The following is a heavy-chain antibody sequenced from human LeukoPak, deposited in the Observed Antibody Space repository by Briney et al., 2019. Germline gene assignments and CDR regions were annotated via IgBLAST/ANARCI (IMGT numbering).Heavy chain of an antibody. V-gene: IGHV5-51*01. D-gene: IGHD4-17*01. CDR1: GYIFTSYW. CDR2: IYPGDSDT. CDR3: ARHRRATVNHYYYGMDV. Sequence: GGSLQISCQGSGYIFTSYWIGWVRQVPGKGLEWMGIIYPGDSDTRYSPSFQGQVTISADKSISTAYLQWSSLKASDTAMYYCARHRRATVNHYYYGMDVWGQGTTVTVSS. J-gene: IGHJ6*02.